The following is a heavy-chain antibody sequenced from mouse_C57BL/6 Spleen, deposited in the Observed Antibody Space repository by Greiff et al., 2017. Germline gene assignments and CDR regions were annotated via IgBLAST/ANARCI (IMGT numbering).Heavy chain of an antibody. CDR3: ARKVYYDYDY. V-gene: IGHV1-85*01. CDR1: GYTFTSYD. D-gene: IGHD2-4*01. J-gene: IGHJ2*01. CDR2: IYPRDGST. Sequence: VQLQQSGPELVKPGASVKLSCKASGYTFTSYDINWVKQRPGQGLEWIGWIYPRDGSTKYTEKFKGKATLTGDTSSRTAYMELHSLTSEDSAVYFCARKVYYDYDYWGQGTTLTVSS.